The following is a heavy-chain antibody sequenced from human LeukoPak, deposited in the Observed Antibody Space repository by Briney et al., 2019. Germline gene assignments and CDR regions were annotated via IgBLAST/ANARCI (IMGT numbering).Heavy chain of an antibody. D-gene: IGHD3-9*01. Sequence: ASVKVSCKASGYTFTGYYMHWVRQAPGQGLEWMGWINPNSGGTNYAQKFQGRVTMTRDTSISTAYMELCRLRSDDTAVYYCANIGYYDILTGYKGHDYWGQGTLVTVSS. CDR2: INPNSGGT. V-gene: IGHV1-2*02. CDR3: ANIGYYDILTGYKGHDY. CDR1: GYTFTGYY. J-gene: IGHJ4*02.